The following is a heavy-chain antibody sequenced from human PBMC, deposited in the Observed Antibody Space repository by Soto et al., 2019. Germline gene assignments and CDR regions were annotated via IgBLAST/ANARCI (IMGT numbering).Heavy chain of an antibody. CDR3: ARDRGCSGGSCYSSY. V-gene: IGHV1-69*08. D-gene: IGHD2-15*01. J-gene: IGHJ4*02. Sequence: QVQLVQSGAEVKKPGSSVKVSCKASGGTFSSYTISWVRQAPGQGLEWIGRIIPILGIANYAQKFQGRVTITADKSTSTAYMELSSLRSEDTAVYYCARDRGCSGGSCYSSYWGQGTLVTVSS. CDR2: IIPILGIA. CDR1: GGTFSSYT.